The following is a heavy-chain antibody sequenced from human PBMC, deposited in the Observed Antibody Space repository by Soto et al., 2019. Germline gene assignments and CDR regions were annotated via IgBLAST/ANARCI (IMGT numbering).Heavy chain of an antibody. CDR2: IYYSGST. D-gene: IGHD6-19*01. CDR1: GGSISSSSYY. J-gene: IGHJ6*04. CDR3: ARQVGLVSGYYYGMDV. V-gene: IGHV4-39*01. Sequence: SETLSLTCTVSGGSISSSSYYWGWIRQPPGKGLEWIGSIYYSGSTYYNPSLKSRVTISVDTSKNQFSLKLSSVTAADTAVYYCARQVGLVSGYYYGMDVWGKGTTVTVSS.